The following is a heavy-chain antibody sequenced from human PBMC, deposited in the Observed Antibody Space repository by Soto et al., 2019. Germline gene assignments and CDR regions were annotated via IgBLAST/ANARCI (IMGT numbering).Heavy chain of an antibody. V-gene: IGHV3-11*01. J-gene: IGHJ4*02. CDR1: GFTFSDYS. Sequence: QVQLVESGGGLVKPGGSLRLSCAASGFTFSDYSMSWIRQAPGKGLEWVSYISTSGSTINYAASVKGRFTISRDNATNSLYLQLIRLRGEDTAVYYCARVSPTPDSWGQGTLVTVSS. CDR3: ARVSPTPDS. CDR2: ISTSGSTI.